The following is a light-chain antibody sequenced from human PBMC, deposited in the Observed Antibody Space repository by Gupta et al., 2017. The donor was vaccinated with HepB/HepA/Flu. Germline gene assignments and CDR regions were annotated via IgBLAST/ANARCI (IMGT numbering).Light chain of an antibody. Sequence: ALTQPASVSGSPVPSITISCTGTSSDVGGYNYVSWYQQHPGKAPKLMIYDVTNRPSGVSNRFSGSKSGNTASLTISGLQAEDEADYYCSSFTSSTHVVFGGGTRLTVL. CDR3: SSFTSSTHVV. CDR2: DVT. CDR1: SSDVGGYNY. V-gene: IGLV2-14*03. J-gene: IGLJ2*01.